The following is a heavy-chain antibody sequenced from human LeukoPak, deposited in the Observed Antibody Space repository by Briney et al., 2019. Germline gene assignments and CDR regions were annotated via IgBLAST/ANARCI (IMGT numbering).Heavy chain of an antibody. Sequence: GGSLRRSCAASGFTFSSYWMSWVRQAPGKGLEWVANIKQDGSEKYYVDSVKGRFTISRDNAKNSLYLQMNSLRAEDTAVYYCARDIAVAGTKGDYWGQGTLVTVSS. CDR2: IKQDGSEK. V-gene: IGHV3-7*01. D-gene: IGHD6-19*01. J-gene: IGHJ4*02. CDR3: ARDIAVAGTKGDY. CDR1: GFTFSSYW.